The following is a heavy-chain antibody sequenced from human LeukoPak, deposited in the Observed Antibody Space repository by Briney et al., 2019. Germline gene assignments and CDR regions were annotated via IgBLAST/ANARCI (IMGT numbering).Heavy chain of an antibody. CDR3: VSAGYTGYDFDF. V-gene: IGHV4-39*02. CDR1: NGSISRSSYY. J-gene: IGHJ4*02. D-gene: IGHD5-12*01. CDR2: IYYSGST. Sequence: SETLSLTCTVSNGSISRSSYYWGWVRQPPGKGLEWIGSIYYSGSTYYNPSLESRVTISIDTSKNNFSLQLISVTAADMAVYYCVSAGYTGYDFDFWGQGTLVTVSS.